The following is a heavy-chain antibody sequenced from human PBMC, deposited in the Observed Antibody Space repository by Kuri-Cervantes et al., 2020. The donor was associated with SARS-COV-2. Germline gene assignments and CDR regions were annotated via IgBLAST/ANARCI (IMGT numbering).Heavy chain of an antibody. CDR3: ARDVMSNYGYFDY. CDR2: ISYDGSNK. V-gene: IGHV3-30-3*01. D-gene: IGHD4-11*01. J-gene: IGHJ4*02. Sequence: LSLTCAASGFTFSSYAMHWVRQAPGKGLEWVAVISYDGSNKYYADSVKGRFTISRDNSKNTLYLQMNSLRAEDTAVYYCARDVMSNYGYFDYWGQGTLVTVSS. CDR1: GFTFSSYA.